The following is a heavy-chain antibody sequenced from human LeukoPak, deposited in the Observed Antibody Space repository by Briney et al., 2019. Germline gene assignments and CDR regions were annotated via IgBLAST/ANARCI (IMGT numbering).Heavy chain of an antibody. D-gene: IGHD6-13*01. CDR1: GYTFTGYY. CDR2: INPNSGGT. J-gene: IGHJ4*02. CDR3: ARGRSNVGLDFRIAAAGY. V-gene: IGHV1-2*02. Sequence: ASVKVSCKASGYTFTGYYMHWVRQAPGQGLEWMGWINPNSGGTNYAQKFQGRVTMTRDTSISTAYMELSRLRSDDTAVYYCARGRSNVGLDFRIAAAGYWGQGTLVTVSS.